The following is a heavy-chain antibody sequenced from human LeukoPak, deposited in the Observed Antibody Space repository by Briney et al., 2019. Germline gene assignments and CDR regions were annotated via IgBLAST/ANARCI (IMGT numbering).Heavy chain of an antibody. J-gene: IGHJ5*02. CDR2: INPKSGDT. D-gene: IGHD4-17*01. Sequence: ASVMLSCKASGYTFTGYYIYWVRHAPGQGLEWMGWINPKSGDTNYAQKFQDRVTLTRDTSISTAYMELTDLRSDDTAVYYCARPNGDYYNWFDPWGQGTLVTVSS. V-gene: IGHV1-2*02. CDR3: ARPNGDYYNWFDP. CDR1: GYTFTGYY.